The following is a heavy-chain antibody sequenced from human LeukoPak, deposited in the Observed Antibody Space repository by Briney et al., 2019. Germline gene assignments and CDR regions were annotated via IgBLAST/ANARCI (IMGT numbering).Heavy chain of an antibody. Sequence: ASVKVSCKASGGTFSSYAISWVRQAPGQGLEWMGRIIPIFGTANYAQKFQGRVTITTDESTSTAYMELSSLRSEDTAVYYCARSGCGGDCYSYWYFDLWGRGTLVTVSS. J-gene: IGHJ2*01. D-gene: IGHD2-21*02. CDR3: ARSGCGGDCYSYWYFDL. CDR2: IIPIFGTA. CDR1: GGTFSSYA. V-gene: IGHV1-69*05.